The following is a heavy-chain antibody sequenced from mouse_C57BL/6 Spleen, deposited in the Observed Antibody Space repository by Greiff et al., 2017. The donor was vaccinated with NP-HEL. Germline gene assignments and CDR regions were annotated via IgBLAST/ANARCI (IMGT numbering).Heavy chain of an antibody. CDR1: GFTFSSYA. J-gene: IGHJ2*01. CDR3: TREGGYGNLYYFDY. Sequence: EVQLVESGEGLVKPGGSLKLSCAASGFTFSSYAMSWVRQTPEKRLEWVAYISSGGDYIYYADTVKGRFTISRDNARNTLYLQMSSLKSEDTAMYYCTREGGYGNLYYFDYWGQGTTLTVSS. V-gene: IGHV5-9-1*02. D-gene: IGHD2-1*01. CDR2: ISSGGDYI.